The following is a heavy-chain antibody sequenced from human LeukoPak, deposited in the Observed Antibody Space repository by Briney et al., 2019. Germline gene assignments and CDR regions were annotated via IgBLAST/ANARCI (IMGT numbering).Heavy chain of an antibody. D-gene: IGHD4-17*01. CDR3: TKGATTVTTRDFDY. Sequence: PGRSLRLSCAASGFTFSSYGMHWVRQAPGKGLEWVAVISYDGSNKYYADSVKGRFTISRDNSKNTLYLQMNSLRAEDTAVYYCTKGATTVTTRDFDYWGQGTLVTVSS. CDR2: ISYDGSNK. CDR1: GFTFSSYG. V-gene: IGHV3-30*18. J-gene: IGHJ4*02.